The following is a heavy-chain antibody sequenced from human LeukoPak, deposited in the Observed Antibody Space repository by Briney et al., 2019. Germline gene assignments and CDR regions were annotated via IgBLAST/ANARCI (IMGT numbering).Heavy chain of an antibody. CDR2: TYYRSKWLS. CDR3: ARKGTVTTPFDY. V-gene: IGHV6-1*01. CDR1: GDSVSSDSAA. J-gene: IGHJ4*02. D-gene: IGHD4-11*01. Sequence: SQTLSLTCAISGDSVSSDSAAWNWTRQSPSRGLEWLGRTYYRSKWLSDFALSVKSRMTINADTSKNQFSLQLTSVTHEDTAVYYCARKGTVTTPFDYWGQGILVTVSS.